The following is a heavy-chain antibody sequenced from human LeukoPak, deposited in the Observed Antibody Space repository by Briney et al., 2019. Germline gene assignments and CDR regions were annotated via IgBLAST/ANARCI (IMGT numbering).Heavy chain of an antibody. D-gene: IGHD2-2*01. CDR2: INHSGST. V-gene: IGHV4-34*01. J-gene: IGHJ4*02. CDR3: ARGWDIVVVPAAIGDPFDY. Sequence: SETLSLTCAVYGGSFSGYYWSWIRQPPRKGLEWIGEINHSGSTNYNPSLKSRVTISVDTSKNQFSLKLSSVTAADTAVYYCARGWDIVVVPAAIGDPFDYWGQGTLVTVSS. CDR1: GGSFSGYY.